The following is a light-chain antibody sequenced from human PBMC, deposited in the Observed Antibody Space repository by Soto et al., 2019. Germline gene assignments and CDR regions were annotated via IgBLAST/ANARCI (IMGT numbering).Light chain of an antibody. J-gene: IGKJ1*01. CDR1: QGIRDG. CDR3: LQHHTYPRT. V-gene: IGKV1-17*01. Sequence: DIQMTQSPSSRSASVGDRVTITCRASQGIRDGLGWYQQKPGKAPKRLIYGASTLQSGVPSRFSGSGSGTEFTLTISRMQPDDFATYYCLQHHTYPRTFGQGTKVEIK. CDR2: GAS.